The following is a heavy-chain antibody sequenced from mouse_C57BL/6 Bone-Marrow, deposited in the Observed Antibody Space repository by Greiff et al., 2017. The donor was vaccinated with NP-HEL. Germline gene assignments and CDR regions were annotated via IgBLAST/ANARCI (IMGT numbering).Heavy chain of an antibody. CDR2: IHPNSGST. CDR3: ARQGLLGGWYFDV. D-gene: IGHD1-1*01. J-gene: IGHJ1*03. CDR1: GYTFTSYW. V-gene: IGHV1-64*01. Sequence: VKLMESGAELVKPGASVKLSCKASGYTFTSYWMHWVKQRPGQGLEWIGMIHPNSGSTNYNEKFKSKATLTVDKSSSTAYMQLSSLTSEDSAVYYCARQGLLGGWYFDVWGTGTTVTVSS.